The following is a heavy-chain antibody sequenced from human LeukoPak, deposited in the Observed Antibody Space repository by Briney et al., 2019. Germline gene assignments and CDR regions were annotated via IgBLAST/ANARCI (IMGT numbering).Heavy chain of an antibody. D-gene: IGHD1-26*01. CDR3: AKDRSIGTYYTFDH. CDR2: MFYTGNT. Sequence: SETLSLTCGVSGGSISSGSYSWSWIRQPPGKGLEWIGYMFYTGNTYYNPSLKSRVTISVDTSKNQFSLKVSSVTAADTAVYYCAKDRSIGTYYTFDHWGQGTLVTVSS. CDR1: GGSISSGSYS. V-gene: IGHV4-30-4*07. J-gene: IGHJ4*02.